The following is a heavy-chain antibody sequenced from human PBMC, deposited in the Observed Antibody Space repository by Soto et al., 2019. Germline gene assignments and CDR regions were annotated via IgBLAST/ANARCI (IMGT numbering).Heavy chain of an antibody. CDR3: ARSQGSTTSLEIYYYYYYGMDV. J-gene: IGHJ6*02. V-gene: IGHV1-69*01. CDR1: GGTFSSYA. Sequence: QVQLVQSGAEVKKPGSSVKVSCKASGGTFSSYAISWVRQAPGQGLEWMGGIIPISGTPNYAQKFQGRVTITAVESASTAYMELSSLRSEDTAVYYCARSQGSTTSLEIYYYYYYGMDVWGQGTTVTVSS. D-gene: IGHD2-2*01. CDR2: IIPISGTP.